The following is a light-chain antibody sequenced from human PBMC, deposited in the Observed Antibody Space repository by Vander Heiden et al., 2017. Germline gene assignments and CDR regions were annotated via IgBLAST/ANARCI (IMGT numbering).Light chain of an antibody. CDR1: QSISSW. J-gene: IGKJ1*01. Sequence: DIQITQPPSTLSASVGDRVTITCRASQSISSWLAWYQQKPGKAPKLLIYKASSLESGVPSRFSGSGSGTEFTLTISSLQPDDCATYYCQQYNSYPWTFGQGTKVEIK. V-gene: IGKV1-5*03. CDR2: KAS. CDR3: QQYNSYPWT.